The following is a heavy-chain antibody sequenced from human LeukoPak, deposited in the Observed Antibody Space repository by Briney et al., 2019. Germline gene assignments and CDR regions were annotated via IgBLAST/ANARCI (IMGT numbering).Heavy chain of an antibody. Sequence: GASVKVSCTASGYTFTSYDINWVRQAPGQGLEWMGWMNPNSGNTGYAQKFQGRVTMTRNTSISTAYMELSSLRSEDTAVYYCATRVVGYCSGGSCPDDAFDIWGQGTMVTVSS. CDR1: GYTFTSYD. CDR2: MNPNSGNT. V-gene: IGHV1-8*01. J-gene: IGHJ3*02. CDR3: ATRVVGYCSGGSCPDDAFDI. D-gene: IGHD2-15*01.